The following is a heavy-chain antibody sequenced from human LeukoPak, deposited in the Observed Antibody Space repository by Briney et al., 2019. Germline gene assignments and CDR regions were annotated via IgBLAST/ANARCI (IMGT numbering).Heavy chain of an antibody. CDR2: LSGSGAGT. CDR1: GLTFSDYA. Sequence: QPGGSLRLSGAASGLTFSDYALGWVRQAPGRGLEWVATLSGSGAGTYYSDSVQGRFTISRDNFYNTVSLQMNSLRDEDTGVYYCAKGLRTGVGPYMGYHYYMDVWGKGATVTVSS. J-gene: IGHJ6*03. V-gene: IGHV3-23*01. D-gene: IGHD3-16*01. CDR3: AKGLRTGVGPYMGYHYYMDV.